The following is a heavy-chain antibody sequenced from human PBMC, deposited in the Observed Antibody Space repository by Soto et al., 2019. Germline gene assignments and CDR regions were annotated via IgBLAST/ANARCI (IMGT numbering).Heavy chain of an antibody. CDR2: ITNSGGTT. J-gene: IGHJ4*02. CDR3: AASPCSGGSCRVDY. V-gene: IGHV3-23*01. CDR1: GFTFSNYV. D-gene: IGHD2-15*01. Sequence: HPGGSLRLSCAASGFTFSNYVMSWVRQTPGKGLEWVSTITNSGGTTYYADSVKGRFTISRDNSKNTLSLQMNSLRADDTALYYCAASPCSGGSCRVDYWGQGTLVTVSS.